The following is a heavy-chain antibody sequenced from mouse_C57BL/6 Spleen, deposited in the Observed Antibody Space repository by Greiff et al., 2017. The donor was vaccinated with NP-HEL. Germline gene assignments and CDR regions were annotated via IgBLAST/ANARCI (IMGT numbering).Heavy chain of an antibody. Sequence: DVKLVESGGGLVQPGGSMKLSCVASGFTFSNYWMNWVRQSPEKGLEWVAQIRLKSDNYATHYAESVKGRFTISRDDSKSSVYLQMNNLRAEDTGIYYCTQRKDGYYDWGQGTTLTVSS. D-gene: IGHD2-3*01. J-gene: IGHJ2*01. V-gene: IGHV6-3*01. CDR3: TQRKDGYYD. CDR1: GFTFSNYW. CDR2: IRLKSDNYAT.